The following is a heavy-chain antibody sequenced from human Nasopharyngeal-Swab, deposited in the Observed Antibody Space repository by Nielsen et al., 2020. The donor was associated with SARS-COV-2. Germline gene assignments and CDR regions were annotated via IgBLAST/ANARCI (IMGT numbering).Heavy chain of an antibody. CDR1: GFTFSDYY. J-gene: IGHJ4*02. CDR2: IRSSGSTI. D-gene: IGHD6-13*01. Sequence: GGSLRLSCVTSGFTFSDYYMSWIRQAPGKGLEWVSYIRSSGSTIYNADSVKGRFTISRDNAKNSLYLQMNSLTAEDTAVYYCARGQQGALYYFDYWGQGTLVTVSS. CDR3: ARGQQGALYYFDY. V-gene: IGHV3-11*04.